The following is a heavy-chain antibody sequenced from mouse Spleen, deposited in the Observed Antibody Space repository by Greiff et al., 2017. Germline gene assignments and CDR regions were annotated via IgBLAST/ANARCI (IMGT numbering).Heavy chain of an antibody. CDR3: ASSYDGPPDY. CDR2: ISYDGSN. CDR1: GYSITSGYY. V-gene: IGHV3-6*01. D-gene: IGHD2-3*01. Sequence: EVQLVESGPGLVKPSQSLSLTCSVTGYSITSGYYWNWIRQFPANKLAWLGYISYDGSNNYNPSLKNRISISRDTSKNQFVLKLNSVTTEYTATYYCASSYDGPPDYWGEGTTLTVSS. J-gene: IGHJ2*01.